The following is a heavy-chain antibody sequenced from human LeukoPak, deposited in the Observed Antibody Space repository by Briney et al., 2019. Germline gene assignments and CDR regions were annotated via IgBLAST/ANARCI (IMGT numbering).Heavy chain of an antibody. Sequence: GASVKVSCKASGYSFTTYALHWVRQAPGQRPEWMGWITPGNGNTKYSQKFQGRVAITRDTTASTASLDLSSLRSEDTAVYHCAREAPSSTWSFDNWGQGTLVTVSS. D-gene: IGHD6-13*01. CDR2: ITPGNGNT. J-gene: IGHJ4*02. V-gene: IGHV1-3*01. CDR1: GYSFTTYA. CDR3: AREAPSSTWSFDN.